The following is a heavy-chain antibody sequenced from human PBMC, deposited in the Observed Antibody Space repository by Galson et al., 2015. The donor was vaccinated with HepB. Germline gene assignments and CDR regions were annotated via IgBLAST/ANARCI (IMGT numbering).Heavy chain of an antibody. Sequence: SLRLSCAASGFTFSNYAMSWVRQAPGKGLEWVSVISGSGDSTYYADSVKGRFTISRDNSKNTLYLQMNSLRAEDTAVYYCAKGGGGGDFWSGYLSYGLDVWGQGTTVTVSS. CDR3: AKGGGGGDFWSGYLSYGLDV. CDR2: ISGSGDST. J-gene: IGHJ6*02. V-gene: IGHV3-23*01. CDR1: GFTFSNYA. D-gene: IGHD3-3*01.